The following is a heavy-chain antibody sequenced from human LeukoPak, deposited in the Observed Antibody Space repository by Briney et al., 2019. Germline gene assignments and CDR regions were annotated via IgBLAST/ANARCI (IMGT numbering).Heavy chain of an antibody. D-gene: IGHD2-2*01. CDR1: GFTVSSNY. CDR2: IYSGGST. Sequence: PGGSLRLSCAASGFTVSSNYMNWVRQAPGKGLEWVSVIYSGGSTYYADSVKGRFTNSRDNSKNTLYLQMNSLRVEDTAVYYCARGTHCSSTSCYDAARTNHDAFDIWGQGTMVTVSS. J-gene: IGHJ3*02. V-gene: IGHV3-66*01. CDR3: ARGTHCSSTSCYDAARTNHDAFDI.